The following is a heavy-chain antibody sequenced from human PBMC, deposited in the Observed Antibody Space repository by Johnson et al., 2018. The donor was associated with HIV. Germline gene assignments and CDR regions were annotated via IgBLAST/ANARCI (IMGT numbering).Heavy chain of an antibody. CDR3: AREREGYGLAFDI. D-gene: IGHD5-18*01. CDR2: IYSGGST. J-gene: IGHJ3*02. V-gene: IGHV3-53*01. CDR1: GFTVSSNY. Sequence: VQLVESGGGLIQPGGSLRLSCAASGFTVSSNYMSWVRQAPGKGLEWVSVIYSGGSTYYADSVTGRFTISRDNSKNTLYLQMNSLRAEDTAVYYCAREREGYGLAFDIWGQGTMVTVSS.